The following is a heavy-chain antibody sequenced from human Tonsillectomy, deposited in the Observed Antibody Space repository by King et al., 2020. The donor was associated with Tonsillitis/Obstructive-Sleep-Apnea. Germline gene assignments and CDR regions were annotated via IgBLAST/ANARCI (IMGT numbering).Heavy chain of an antibody. J-gene: IGHJ4*02. V-gene: IGHV4-39*01. CDR3: ARTYITIFGVVITSYYFDY. D-gene: IGHD3-3*01. CDR1: GGSISSSSYY. CDR2: IYYSGST. Sequence: QLQESGPGLVKPSETLSLTCTVSGGSISSSSYYWGWIRQPPGKGLEWIGSIYYSGSTYYNPSLKSRVTIAVETSKNQFSLKLSSVTAADTAVYYCARTYITIFGVVITSYYFDYWGQGTLVTVSS.